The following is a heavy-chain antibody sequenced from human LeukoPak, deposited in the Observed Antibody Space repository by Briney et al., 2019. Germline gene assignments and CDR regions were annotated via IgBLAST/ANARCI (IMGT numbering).Heavy chain of an antibody. CDR2: ISSSSSYI. Sequence: GGSLRLSCAASGFTFSSYSMNWVRQAPGKGLEWVSSISSSSSYIYYADSVKGRFTISRDNAKNSLYLQMNSLRAEDTAVYYCAGLHYYDSSGYYYADYWGQGTLVTGSS. CDR1: GFTFSSYS. V-gene: IGHV3-21*01. D-gene: IGHD3-22*01. CDR3: AGLHYYDSSGYYYADY. J-gene: IGHJ4*02.